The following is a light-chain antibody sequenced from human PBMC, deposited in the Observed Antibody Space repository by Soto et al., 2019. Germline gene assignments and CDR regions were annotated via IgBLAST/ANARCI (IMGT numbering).Light chain of an antibody. CDR3: SSYAGSSTYD. CDR1: SSDGGGYDY. J-gene: IGLJ1*01. CDR2: AVS. V-gene: IGLV2-8*01. Sequence: QTVLTKPPSASGPPGQSVTISCTGTSSDGGGYDYVSWYQQHPAKAPPLMIYAVSKRPSGVPDRFSGSAAGNPASLTVSGLQAEDEADYYCSSYAGSSTYDFGTGPKVTVL.